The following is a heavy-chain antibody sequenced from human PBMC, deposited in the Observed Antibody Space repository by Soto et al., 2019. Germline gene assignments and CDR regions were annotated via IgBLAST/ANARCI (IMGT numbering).Heavy chain of an antibody. D-gene: IGHD4-17*01. Sequence: GSLRLSCAASGFTFGSYSMNWVRQAPGKGLEWVSSISSSSSYIYYADSVKGRFTISRDNAKNSLYLQMNSLRAEDTAVYYCATQSYGDYGYFDYWGQGTLVTVSS. CDR3: ATQSYGDYGYFDY. V-gene: IGHV3-21*01. J-gene: IGHJ4*02. CDR2: ISSSSSYI. CDR1: GFTFGSYS.